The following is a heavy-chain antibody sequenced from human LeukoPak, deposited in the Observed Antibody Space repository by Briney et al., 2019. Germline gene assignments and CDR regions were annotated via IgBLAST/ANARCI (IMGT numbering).Heavy chain of an antibody. CDR1: GGSISSHY. D-gene: IGHD3-3*01. J-gene: IGHJ6*03. CDR3: ARIRYYDFWSGYSGYYHYMDV. CDR2: IYYSGST. V-gene: IGHV4-59*11. Sequence: SETLSLTCTVSGGSISSHYWSWIRQPPGKGLEWIGYIYYSGSTNYNPSLKSRVTISVDTSKDQFSLKLSSVTAADTAVYYCARIRYYDFWSGYSGYYHYMDVWGKGTTVTVSS.